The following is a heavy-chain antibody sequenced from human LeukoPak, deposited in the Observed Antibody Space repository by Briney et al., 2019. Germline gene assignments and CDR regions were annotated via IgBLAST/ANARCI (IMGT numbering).Heavy chain of an antibody. V-gene: IGHV3-21*01. D-gene: IGHD4-23*01. CDR1: GFTFSSYS. J-gene: IGHJ4*02. CDR2: ISSSSSYI. Sequence: GGSLRLSCAASGFTFSSYSMNWVRQSPGKGLEWVSSISSSSSYIYYADSVKGRFTISRDNAKNSLYLQMNSLRAEDTAVYYCASATVVTPDFDYWGQGTLVTVSS. CDR3: ASATVVTPDFDY.